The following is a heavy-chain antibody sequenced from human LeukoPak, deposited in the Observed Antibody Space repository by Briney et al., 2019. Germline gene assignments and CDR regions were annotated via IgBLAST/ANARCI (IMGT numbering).Heavy chain of an antibody. CDR1: GFTFSSYG. Sequence: GGSLTLSCAASGFTFSSYGMHWVRQPPGKGLEWVAFIRHDGSNKYYADPVKGRFTISRDNSKNTLYLQMNSLRAEDTAVYYCAKEIVVLPAAIWVGFDYWGQRTLVTVSS. CDR3: AKEIVVLPAAIWVGFDY. J-gene: IGHJ4*02. V-gene: IGHV3-30*02. D-gene: IGHD2-2*02. CDR2: IRHDGSNK.